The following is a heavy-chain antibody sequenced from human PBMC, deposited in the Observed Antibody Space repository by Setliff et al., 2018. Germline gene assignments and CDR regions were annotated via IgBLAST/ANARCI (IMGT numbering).Heavy chain of an antibody. V-gene: IGHV4-39*01. D-gene: IGHD1-26*01. CDR2: IYYSGST. CDR3: ARLMGANGGGTSY. J-gene: IGHJ4*02. CDR1: GGSISSSSYY. Sequence: PSETLSLTCTVSGGSISSSSYYWGWIRQPPGKGLEWIGSIYYSGSTYYNPFLKSRVTISVDTSKNQFSLKLSSVTAADTAVYYCARLMGANGGGTSYWGQGTLVTVSS.